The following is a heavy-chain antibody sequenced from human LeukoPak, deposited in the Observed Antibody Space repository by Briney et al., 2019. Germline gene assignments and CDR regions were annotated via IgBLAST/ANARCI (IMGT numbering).Heavy chain of an antibody. CDR3: AKDRRDGYNYFDY. CDR1: GFAFSSYG. Sequence: PGRSLRLSCAASGFAFSSYGMHWVRQARGKGLEWVAVISYDGGNKYYADSVKGRFTISRDNSKNTLYLQMNSLRAEDTAVYYCAKDRRDGYNYFDYWGQGNLVTVSS. J-gene: IGHJ4*02. D-gene: IGHD5-24*01. V-gene: IGHV3-30*18. CDR2: ISYDGGNK.